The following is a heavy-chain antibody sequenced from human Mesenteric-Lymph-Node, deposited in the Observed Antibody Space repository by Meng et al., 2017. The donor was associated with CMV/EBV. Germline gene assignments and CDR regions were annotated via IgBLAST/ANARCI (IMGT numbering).Heavy chain of an antibody. J-gene: IGHJ4*02. V-gene: IGHV3-21*01. CDR3: AREGCSGAGCNDDY. CDR2: ISSSGGSA. Sequence: GGSLRLSCAASGFTFSIYSMNWVRQAPGKGLEWVSCISSSGGSAYYADSVKGRFTISRDNAKNSLYLQMNSLTAEDTAVYYCAREGCSGAGCNDDYWGQGTLVTVSS. CDR1: GFTFSIYS. D-gene: IGHD2-2*01.